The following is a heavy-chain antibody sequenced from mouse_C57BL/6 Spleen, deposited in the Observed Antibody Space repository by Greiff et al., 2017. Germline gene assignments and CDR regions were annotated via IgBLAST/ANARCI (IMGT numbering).Heavy chain of an antibody. CDR3: TTWNWDGY. CDR1: GFNIKDDY. J-gene: IGHJ2*01. V-gene: IGHV14-4*01. Sequence: EVQLQQSGAELVRPGASVKLSCTASGFNIKDDYMHWVKQRPEQGLEWIGWFDPENGDTEYASKFQGKATITADTSSNTAYLQLSSLTSEATAVYYCTTWNWDGYWGQGTTLTVSS. D-gene: IGHD4-1*01. CDR2: FDPENGDT.